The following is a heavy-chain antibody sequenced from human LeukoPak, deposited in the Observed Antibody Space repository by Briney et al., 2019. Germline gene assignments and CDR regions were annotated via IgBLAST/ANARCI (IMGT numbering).Heavy chain of an antibody. CDR1: GYTFTGYY. Sequence: EASVKVSCKTSGYTFTGYYMHWVRQAPGQGLEWMGWINPNSGGTNYAQKFQGRVTMTRDTSINTAYMELSSLRSEDTAVYYCARVPRLYYDFWSGYWGIDPWGQGTLVTVSS. CDR2: INPNSGGT. J-gene: IGHJ5*02. D-gene: IGHD3-3*01. CDR3: ARVPRLYYDFWSGYWGIDP. V-gene: IGHV1-2*02.